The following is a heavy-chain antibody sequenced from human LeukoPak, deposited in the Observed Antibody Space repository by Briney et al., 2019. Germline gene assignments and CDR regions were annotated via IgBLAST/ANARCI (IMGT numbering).Heavy chain of an antibody. CDR3: ARGPPPRGDFWSGYYRGAFDY. D-gene: IGHD3-3*01. CDR2: INHSGCT. J-gene: IGHJ4*02. V-gene: IGHV4-34*01. CDR1: GGSFSGYY. Sequence: SETLSLTCAVYGGSFSGYYWSWIRQPPGKGLEWIGEINHSGCTNYNPSLKSRVSISVDTSKNQFSLKLSSVTAVDTAVYYCARGPPPRGDFWSGYYRGAFDYWGQGTLVTVSS.